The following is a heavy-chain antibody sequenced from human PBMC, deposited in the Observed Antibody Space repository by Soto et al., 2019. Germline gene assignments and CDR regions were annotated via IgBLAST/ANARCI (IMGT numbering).Heavy chain of an antibody. CDR2: INPNSGGT. CDR3: ARGALGYCSSTSCYTGMRGFFDY. V-gene: IGHV1-2*02. Sequence: ASVKVSCKASGYTFTGYYMHWVRQAPGQGLEWMGWINPNSGGTNYAQKFQGRVTVTRDTSISTAYMELSRLRSDDTAVYYCARGALGYCSSTSCYTGMRGFFDYWGQGTLVTVSS. CDR1: GYTFTGYY. D-gene: IGHD2-2*02. J-gene: IGHJ4*02.